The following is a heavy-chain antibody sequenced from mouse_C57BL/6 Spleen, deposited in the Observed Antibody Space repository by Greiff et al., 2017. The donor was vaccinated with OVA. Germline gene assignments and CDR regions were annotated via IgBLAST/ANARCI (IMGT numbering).Heavy chain of an antibody. J-gene: IGHJ1*03. Sequence: VKLLESGAELVRPGTSVKVSCKASGYAFTNYLIEWVKQRPGQGLEWIGVINPGSGGTNYNEKFKGKATLTADKSSSTAYMQLSSLTSEDSAVYFCARDGSKGYFDVWGTGTTVTVSS. CDR1: GYAFTNYL. CDR3: ARDGSKGYFDV. D-gene: IGHD1-1*01. CDR2: INPGSGGT. V-gene: IGHV1-54*01.